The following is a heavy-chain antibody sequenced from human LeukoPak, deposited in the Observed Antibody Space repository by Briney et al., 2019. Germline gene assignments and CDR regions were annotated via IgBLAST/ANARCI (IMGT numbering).Heavy chain of an antibody. Sequence: GESLRISCKGSGYSFTSYWISWVRQLPGKGLEWMGRIDPSDSYTNYSPSFQGHVTISADKSISTAYLQWSSLKASDTAVYYCARHTPGLWFGDNDAFDIWGRGTLVTVSS. V-gene: IGHV5-10-1*01. CDR3: ARHTPGLWFGDNDAFDI. J-gene: IGHJ3*02. D-gene: IGHD3-10*01. CDR2: IDPSDSYT. CDR1: GYSFTSYW.